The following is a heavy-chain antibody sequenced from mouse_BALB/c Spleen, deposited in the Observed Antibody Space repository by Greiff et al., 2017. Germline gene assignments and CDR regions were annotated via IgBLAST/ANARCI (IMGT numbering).Heavy chain of an antibody. CDR3: ARNPDGYYAMDY. D-gene: IGHD2-3*01. J-gene: IGHJ4*01. CDR2: INPNNGGT. Sequence: EVQLQQSGPELVKPGASVKIPCKASGYTFTDYNMDWVKQSHGKSLEWIGDINPNNGGTIYNQKFKGKATLTVDKSSSTAYMELRSLTSEDTAVYYCARNPDGYYAMDYWGQGTSVTVSS. V-gene: IGHV1-18*01. CDR1: GYTFTDYN.